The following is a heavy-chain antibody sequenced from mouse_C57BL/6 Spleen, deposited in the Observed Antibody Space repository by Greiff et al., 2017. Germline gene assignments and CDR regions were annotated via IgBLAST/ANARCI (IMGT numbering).Heavy chain of an antibody. Sequence: QVQLQQSGPELVKPGASVKISCKASGYPFSSSWMNWVKPRPGTGLEWIGRIYPGNGETNYNGKFKGKATLTADKSSSTAYLQLSSLKSEDSAVYFCVNWDDAYWGQGTLVTVSA. D-gene: IGHD4-1*01. V-gene: IGHV1-82*01. J-gene: IGHJ3*01. CDR1: GYPFSSSW. CDR3: VNWDDAY. CDR2: IYPGNGET.